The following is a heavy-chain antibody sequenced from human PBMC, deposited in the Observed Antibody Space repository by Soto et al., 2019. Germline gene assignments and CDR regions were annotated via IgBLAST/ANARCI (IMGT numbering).Heavy chain of an antibody. V-gene: IGHV1-3*01. D-gene: IGHD2-15*01. CDR1: GYTFTSYA. CDR2: INAGNGNT. CDR3: ARGVYCSGGSCSNWFDP. Sequence: ASVKVSCKASGYTFTSYAMHWVRQAPGQRLEWMGWINAGNGNTKYSQKFQGRVTITRDTSASTAYMELSSLRSEDTAVYYCARGVYCSGGSCSNWFDPWGQGTLVTVSS. J-gene: IGHJ5*02.